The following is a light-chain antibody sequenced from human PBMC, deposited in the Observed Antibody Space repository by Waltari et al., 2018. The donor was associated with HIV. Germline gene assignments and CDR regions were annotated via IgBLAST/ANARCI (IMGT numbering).Light chain of an antibody. CDR2: EVS. CDR1: SSDVGNYNL. CDR3: CSYAGSSAVV. V-gene: IGLV2-23*02. J-gene: IGLJ2*01. Sequence: QSALTQPASVSGSPGQSITISCTGTSSDVGNYNLVSWYQQHLGKVPKVMIYEVSKRPSGVSNRFSGSKSGNRASLTISGLQAEDEADYYCCSYAGSSAVVFGGGTKLTVL.